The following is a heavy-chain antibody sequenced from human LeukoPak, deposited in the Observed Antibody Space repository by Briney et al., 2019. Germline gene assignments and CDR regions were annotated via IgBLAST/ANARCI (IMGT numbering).Heavy chain of an antibody. D-gene: IGHD4-11*01. CDR2: IHYSGST. J-gene: IGHJ2*01. V-gene: IGHV4-59*01. Sequence: KPSETLSLTCTVSGGSIGSYYWSWIRQPPGKGLEWIGYIHYSGSTNHNPSLKSRVTISIDTSKNRISLRLTSVTAADTAVYYCAGYGNYWDWYFDLWGRGTLVTVSS. CDR3: AGYGNYWDWYFDL. CDR1: GGSIGSYY.